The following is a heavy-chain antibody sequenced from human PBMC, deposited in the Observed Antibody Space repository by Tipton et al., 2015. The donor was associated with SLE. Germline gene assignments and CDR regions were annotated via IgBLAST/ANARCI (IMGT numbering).Heavy chain of an antibody. CDR1: GYSLSEGYY. D-gene: IGHD6-25*01. Sequence: TLSLTCTVSGYSLSEGYYWGWIRQPPGKGLEWIANIYNSGNTYYNPSLESRFTIALDTSRNHFSLKVTSVTAADTAVYYCARVRSGSHDAFDLWGQGTMVTVSS. CDR2: IYNSGNT. CDR3: ARVRSGSHDAFDL. V-gene: IGHV4-38-2*02. J-gene: IGHJ3*01.